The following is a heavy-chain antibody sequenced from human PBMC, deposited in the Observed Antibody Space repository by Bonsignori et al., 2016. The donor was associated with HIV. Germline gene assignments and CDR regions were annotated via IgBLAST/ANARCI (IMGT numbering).Heavy chain of an antibody. CDR1: GYTFTGYY. Sequence: ASVKVSCKASGYTFTGYYMHWVRQAPGQGLEWMGWINPNNGGTNYAQKFQGRVTMTRDTSISTAYMELSRLRSDDTAVYYCARHPRGDDAFEYLGPRGQWSPSPQ. D-gene: IGHD3-10*01. V-gene: IGHV1-2*02. J-gene: IGHJ3*02. CDR3: ARHPRGDDAFEY. CDR2: INPNNGGT.